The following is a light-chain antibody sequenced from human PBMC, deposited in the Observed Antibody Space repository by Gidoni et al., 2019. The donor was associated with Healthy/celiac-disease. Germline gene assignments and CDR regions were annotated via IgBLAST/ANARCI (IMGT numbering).Light chain of an antibody. Sequence: QLALTQPASVSGPPGQSITISCTGTSSDVGSYNLVSWYQQHPGKAPKLMIYEGSKRPSGVSNRFSGSKSGNTASLTISGLQAEDEADYYCCSYAGSSTLVFGGGTKLTVL. CDR3: CSYAGSSTLV. CDR2: EGS. CDR1: SSDVGSYNL. V-gene: IGLV2-23*01. J-gene: IGLJ2*01.